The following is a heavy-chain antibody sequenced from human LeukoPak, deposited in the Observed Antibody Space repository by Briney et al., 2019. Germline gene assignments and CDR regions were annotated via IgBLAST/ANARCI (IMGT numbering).Heavy chain of an antibody. CDR3: ARSSNYYYYYMDV. D-gene: IGHD2-2*01. V-gene: IGHV1-8*03. J-gene: IGHJ6*03. Sequence: ASVKVSCKASGYTFTSYDINWVRQATGQGLEWMGWMNPNSGNTGYAQKFQGRVTITRNTSISTAYMELSRLRSDDTAVYYCARSSNYYYYYMDVWGKGTTVTVSS. CDR1: GYTFTSYD. CDR2: MNPNSGNT.